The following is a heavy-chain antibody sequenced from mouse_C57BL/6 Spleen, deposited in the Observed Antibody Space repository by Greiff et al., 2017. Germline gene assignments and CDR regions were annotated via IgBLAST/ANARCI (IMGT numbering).Heavy chain of an antibody. Sequence: DVKLVESGGGLVKPGGSLKLSCAASGFTFSSYTMSWVRQTPEKRLEWVATISGGGGNTYYPDSVKGRFTISRDNAKNTLYLQMSSLRSEDTALYYCARSVYDGFDYWGQGTTLTVSS. J-gene: IGHJ2*01. V-gene: IGHV5-9*01. CDR2: ISGGGGNT. CDR3: ARSVYDGFDY. D-gene: IGHD2-3*01. CDR1: GFTFSSYT.